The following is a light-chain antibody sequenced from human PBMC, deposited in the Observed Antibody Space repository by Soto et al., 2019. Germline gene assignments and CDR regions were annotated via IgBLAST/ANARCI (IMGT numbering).Light chain of an antibody. J-gene: IGKJ2*01. CDR3: QQYYSYPPT. CDR2: AAS. V-gene: IGKV1-8*01. Sequence: AIRMTQSPSSFSASTGDRVTITCRASQGISSYLAWYQQKPGKAPKLLIYAASPLQSGVPSRFSGSGSGTDFTLTISCLQSEDFATYYCQQYYSYPPTFGQGTKLDIK. CDR1: QGISSY.